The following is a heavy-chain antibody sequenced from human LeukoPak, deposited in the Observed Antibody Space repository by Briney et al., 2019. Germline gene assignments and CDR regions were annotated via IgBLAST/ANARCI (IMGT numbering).Heavy chain of an antibody. Sequence: SETLSLTCTVSGGSISSYYWSWIRQPPGKGLEWIGYIYYSGSTNYNPSLKSRVTISVDTSKNQFSLKLSSVTAADTAVYYCARGQDGSIVGATSPDYWGQGTLVTVSS. J-gene: IGHJ4*02. CDR3: ARGQDGSIVGATSPDY. D-gene: IGHD1-26*01. CDR1: GGSISSYY. CDR2: IYYSGST. V-gene: IGHV4-59*01.